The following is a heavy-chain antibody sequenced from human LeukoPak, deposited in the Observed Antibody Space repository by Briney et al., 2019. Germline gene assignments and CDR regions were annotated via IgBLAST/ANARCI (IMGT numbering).Heavy chain of an antibody. CDR2: ISSNGGST. CDR1: GFTFSSYA. D-gene: IGHD3-10*01. V-gene: IGHV3-64*01. Sequence: GGSLRLSCAASGFTFSSYAMHWVRQAPGKGLEYVSAISSNGGSTYCANSVKGRFTISRDNSKNTLYLQMGSLRAEDMAVYYCARGRYGSGSYLGYWGQGTLVTISS. J-gene: IGHJ4*02. CDR3: ARGRYGSGSYLGY.